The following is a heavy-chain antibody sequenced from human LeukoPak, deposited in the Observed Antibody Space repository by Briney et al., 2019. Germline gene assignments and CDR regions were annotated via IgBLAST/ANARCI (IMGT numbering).Heavy chain of an antibody. CDR3: ARGYSSYHHPFDY. D-gene: IGHD5-12*01. CDR1: GGSISSSSYY. CDR2: IYYSGST. J-gene: IGHJ4*02. V-gene: IGHV4-39*07. Sequence: PSETLSLTCTVSGGSISSSSYYWGWIRQPPGKGLEWIGSIYYSGSTYYNPSLKSRVTISVDTSKNQFSLKLSSVTAADTAVYYCARGYSSYHHPFDYWGQGTLVTVSS.